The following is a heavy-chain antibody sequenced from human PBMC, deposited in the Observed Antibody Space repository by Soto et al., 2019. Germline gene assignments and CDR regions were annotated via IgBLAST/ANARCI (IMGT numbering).Heavy chain of an antibody. D-gene: IGHD2-2*01. J-gene: IGHJ6*02. CDR3: AKDLGYCSSTACYDFYAMDV. CDR1: GFTFSTSA. Sequence: GSLRLSCTASGFTFSTSAMNWVRQAPGKGLEWVSGISGSGGTTYYADSVKGRFTISRDGSKNTVFLQMNSLRAEDTAVYYCAKDLGYCSSTACYDFYAMDVWGQGTTVTVSS. CDR2: ISGSGGTT. V-gene: IGHV3-23*01.